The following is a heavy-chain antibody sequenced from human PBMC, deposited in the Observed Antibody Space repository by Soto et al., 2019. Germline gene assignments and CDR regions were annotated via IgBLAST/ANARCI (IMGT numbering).Heavy chain of an antibody. V-gene: IGHV6-1*01. CDR3: TRTMAVAVWFDP. CDR2: TYYRSKWYN. J-gene: IGHJ5*02. CDR1: GDSVSSDSAA. Sequence: SQTLSLTCAISGDSVSSDSAAWNWIRQSPSRGLEWLGRTYYRSKWYNDYAVSVKSRITINPDTSKNLFSLQLNSATPEDTAVYYCTRTMAVAVWFDPWGQGTLVTVSS. D-gene: IGHD6-19*01.